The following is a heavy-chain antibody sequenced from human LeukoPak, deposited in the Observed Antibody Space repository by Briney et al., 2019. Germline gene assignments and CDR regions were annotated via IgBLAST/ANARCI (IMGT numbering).Heavy chain of an antibody. D-gene: IGHD3-22*01. CDR2: INHSGST. V-gene: IGHV4-34*01. J-gene: IGHJ4*02. Sequence: SSETLSLTCAVYGGSFSGYYWSWIRQPPGKGLEWIGEINHSGSTNYNPSLKSRVTISVDTSKNQFSLKLSSVTAADTAVYYCARGRRIYDSSGYYDYWGQGTLVTVSS. CDR3: ARGRRIYDSSGYYDY. CDR1: GGSFSGYY.